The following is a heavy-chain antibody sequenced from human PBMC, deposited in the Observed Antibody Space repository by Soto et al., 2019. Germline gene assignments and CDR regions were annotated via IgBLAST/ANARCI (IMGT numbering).Heavy chain of an antibody. CDR1: GGSISSGAYY. J-gene: IGHJ1*01. V-gene: IGHV4-31*08. D-gene: IGHD3-16*01. Sequence: QVQLQESGPGLVKPSQTLSLTCTVSGGSISSGAYYWSWIRQHPGKGLEWIGYIFYSGTTYYTPSLRCRVTISGDTSEHQFSLNLTAMTAAYTDVYYCATIISLTNHLGYWAQSNLVTVAS. CDR2: IFYSGTT. CDR3: ATIISLTNHLGY.